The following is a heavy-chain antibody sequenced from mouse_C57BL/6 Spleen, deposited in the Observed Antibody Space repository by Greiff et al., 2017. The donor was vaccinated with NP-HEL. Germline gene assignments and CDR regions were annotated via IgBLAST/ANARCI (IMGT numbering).Heavy chain of an antibody. J-gene: IGHJ1*03. CDR1: GYPFTSYW. CDR2: IYPGSGST. Sequence: QVQLQQPGAELVKPGASVKMSCKASGYPFTSYWITWVKQRPGQGLEWIGDIYPGSGSTTSNEKFKSKATLTVDTSSSTAYMQLSSLTSEDSAVYYCARCRGVTVVANWYFDVWGTGTTVTVSS. CDR3: ARCRGVTVVANWYFDV. V-gene: IGHV1-55*01. D-gene: IGHD1-1*01.